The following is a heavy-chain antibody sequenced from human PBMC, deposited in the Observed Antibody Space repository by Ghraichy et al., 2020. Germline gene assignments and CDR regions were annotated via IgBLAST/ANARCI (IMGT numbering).Heavy chain of an antibody. CDR2: IYYSGST. J-gene: IGHJ2*01. CDR1: GGSISSYY. CDR3: ARHRGYANYWYFDL. V-gene: IGHV4-59*08. Sequence: SETLSLTCTVSGGSISSYYWSWIRQPPGKGLEWIGYIYYSGSTNYNPSLKSRVTISVDTSKNQFSLKLSSVTAADTAVYYCARHRGYANYWYFDLWGRGTLVTVSS. D-gene: IGHD5-12*01.